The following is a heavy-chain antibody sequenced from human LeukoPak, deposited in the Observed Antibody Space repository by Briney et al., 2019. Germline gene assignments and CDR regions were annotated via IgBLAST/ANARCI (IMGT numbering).Heavy chain of an antibody. Sequence: SVKVSCKAHGGTFSSYAISWVRQAPGQGLEWMGGIIPIFGTANYAQKFQGRVTITTDESTSTAYMELSSLRSEDTAVYYCARVLGQQLVRGWFDPWGQGTLVTVSS. CDR2: IIPIFGTA. V-gene: IGHV1-69*05. CDR3: ARVLGQQLVRGWFDP. D-gene: IGHD6-13*01. J-gene: IGHJ5*02. CDR1: GGTFSSYA.